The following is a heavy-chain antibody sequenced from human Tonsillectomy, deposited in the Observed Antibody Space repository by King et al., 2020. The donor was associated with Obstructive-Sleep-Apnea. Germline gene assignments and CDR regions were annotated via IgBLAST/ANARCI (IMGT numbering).Heavy chain of an antibody. J-gene: IGHJ4*02. CDR3: AKDRDCSGGSCYPTGGFDY. CDR1: GFTFDDYA. CDR2: ISWNSGSI. Sequence: QLVQSGGGLVQPGRSLRLSCAASGFTFDDYAMHWVRQAPGKGLEWVSSISWNSGSIGYADSVKGRFTISRDNAKNSLYLQMNSLRAEDTALYYCAKDRDCSGGSCYPTGGFDYWGQGTLVTVSS. V-gene: IGHV3-9*01. D-gene: IGHD2-15*01.